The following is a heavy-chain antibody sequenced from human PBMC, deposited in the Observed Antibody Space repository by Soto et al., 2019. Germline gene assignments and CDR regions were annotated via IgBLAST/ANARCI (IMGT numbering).Heavy chain of an antibody. D-gene: IGHD3-10*01. Sequence: ASVKVSCKASGYTFTSYYMHWVRQAPGQRLEWMGIINPSGGSTSYAQKFQGRVTMTRDTSTSTVYMELSSLRSEDTAVYYCARVLVLLWFGEYYYYYGMDVWGQGTTVTVSS. CDR2: INPSGGST. CDR3: ARVLVLLWFGEYYYYYGMDV. CDR1: GYTFTSYY. J-gene: IGHJ6*02. V-gene: IGHV1-46*03.